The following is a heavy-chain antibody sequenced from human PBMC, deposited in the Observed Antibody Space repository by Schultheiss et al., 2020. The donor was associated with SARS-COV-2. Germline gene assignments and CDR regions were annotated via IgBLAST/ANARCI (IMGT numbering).Heavy chain of an antibody. CDR2: IWYDGSNK. D-gene: IGHD3-3*01. CDR1: GFTFSSYG. Sequence: GGSLRLSCAASGFTFSSYGMHWVRQAPGKGLEWVAVIWYDGSNKYYADSVKGRFTISRDNSKNTVYLQVNSLRVEDTAVYYCAKVWSSSYYDFPLSMDVWGQGTTVTVSS. CDR3: AKVWSSSYYDFPLSMDV. J-gene: IGHJ6*02. V-gene: IGHV3-33*06.